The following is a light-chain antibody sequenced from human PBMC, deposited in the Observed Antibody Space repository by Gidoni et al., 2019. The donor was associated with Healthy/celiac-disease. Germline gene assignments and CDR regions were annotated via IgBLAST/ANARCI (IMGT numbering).Light chain of an antibody. J-gene: IGLJ2*01. Sequence: QLVLTHSHSASASLGASVKRTCTLSSGHSSYAIAWHQQQPEKGPRYLMKLNSDGSHRKGDGLPDRFSGSSSGAERSLTISSLQSEDEADYYCQTWGTVAVVFGGGTKLTVL. V-gene: IGLV4-69*01. CDR1: SGHSSYA. CDR2: LNSDGSH. CDR3: QTWGTVAVV.